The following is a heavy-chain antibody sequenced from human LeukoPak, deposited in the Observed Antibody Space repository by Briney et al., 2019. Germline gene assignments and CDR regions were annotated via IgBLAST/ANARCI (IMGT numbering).Heavy chain of an antibody. CDR1: GGSFSGYY. Sequence: PSETLSLTCAVYGGSFSGYYCSWIRQPPGKGLEWIGEINHSGGTNYNPSLKSRVTISVDTSKDQFSLKLSSVTAADTAVYYCAKDRFSSLHFFVDPKYYFDYWGQGTLVTVSS. CDR2: INHSGGT. D-gene: IGHD2-15*01. V-gene: IGHV4-34*01. J-gene: IGHJ4*02. CDR3: AKDRFSSLHFFVDPKYYFDY.